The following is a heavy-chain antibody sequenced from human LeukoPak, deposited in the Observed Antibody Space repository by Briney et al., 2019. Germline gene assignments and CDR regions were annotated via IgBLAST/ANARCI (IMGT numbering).Heavy chain of an antibody. Sequence: SQTLSLTCTVSGGSLSSGDYYWSWIRQPPGKGLEWIGYIYYSGSTYYNPSLKSRVTISVDTSKNQFSPKLSSVTAADTAVYYCARAGSYYYYYYGMDVWGQGTTVTVSS. CDR3: ARAGSYYYYYYGMDV. CDR2: IYYSGST. D-gene: IGHD3-16*02. J-gene: IGHJ6*02. CDR1: GGSLSSGDYY. V-gene: IGHV4-30-4*01.